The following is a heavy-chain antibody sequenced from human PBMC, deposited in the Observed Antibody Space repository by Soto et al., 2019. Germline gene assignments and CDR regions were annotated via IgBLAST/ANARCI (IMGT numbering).Heavy chain of an antibody. CDR2: IYYSGST. CDR1: GGSISSYY. Sequence: QVQLQESGPGLVKPSETLSLTCTVSGGSISSYYWSWIRQPPGKGLEWIGYIYYSGSTNYNPSLKSRVTISVDTSENQFSLKLSSVTAADTAVYYCARDGSDGIGDRNGMDVWGQGTTVTVSS. D-gene: IGHD3-16*01. CDR3: ARDGSDGIGDRNGMDV. J-gene: IGHJ6*02. V-gene: IGHV4-59*01.